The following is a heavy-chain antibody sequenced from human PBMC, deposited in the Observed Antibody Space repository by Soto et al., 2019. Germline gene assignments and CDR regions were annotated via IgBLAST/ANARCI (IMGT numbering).Heavy chain of an antibody. CDR3: VKRGRNWGAFAF. CDR2: VGGTEVDRVGVP. D-gene: IGHD7-27*01. V-gene: IGHV3-23*04. CDR1: GFILNNSA. J-gene: IGHJ3*01. Sequence: VQLVESGGDLVQPGGSLGPAVVASGFILNNSAMGWVPQAPGKGLEWVSTVGGTEVDRVGVPWHEDAVKGRFTISRDSSANKLFLHMDNLRAEDSALYYCVKRGRNWGAFAFWGQGTTVVVSS.